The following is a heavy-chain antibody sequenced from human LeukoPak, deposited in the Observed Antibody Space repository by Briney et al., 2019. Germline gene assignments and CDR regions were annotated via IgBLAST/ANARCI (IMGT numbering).Heavy chain of an antibody. D-gene: IGHD3-3*01. CDR2: ISGSVYPI. CDR3: ARVRGLEWLLKHLDS. Sequence: PGGSLRLSCTASGFAFSTYEMNWVRQAPGKGLEWVSYISGSVYPIYYADSVKGRFTISRDNAKNSLYLQMNSLRAEDTAIYYCARVRGLEWLLKHLDSWGQGTLVTVSS. CDR1: GFAFSTYE. V-gene: IGHV3-48*03. J-gene: IGHJ4*02.